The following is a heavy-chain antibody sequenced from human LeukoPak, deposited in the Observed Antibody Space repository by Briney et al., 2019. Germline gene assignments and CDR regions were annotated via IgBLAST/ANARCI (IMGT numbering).Heavy chain of an antibody. D-gene: IGHD6-19*01. CDR1: GFTVSSNY. V-gene: IGHV3-66*01. Sequence: GGSLRLSCAASGFTVSSNYMSWVRQAPGKGLEWVSVIYSGGSTYYADSVKGRFTISRDNSKNTLYLQMNSLRAEDTAVYYCASSSSGWGTYYFDYWGQGTLVTVSS. CDR3: ASSSSGWGTYYFDY. CDR2: IYSGGST. J-gene: IGHJ4*02.